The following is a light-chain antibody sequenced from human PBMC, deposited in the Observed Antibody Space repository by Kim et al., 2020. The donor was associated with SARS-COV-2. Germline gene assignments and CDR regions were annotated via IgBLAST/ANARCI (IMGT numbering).Light chain of an antibody. CDR1: QTINSY. V-gene: IGKV3-11*01. CDR2: DAS. Sequence: APGESAPHSCRASQTINSYLVWYQQKRGQAPRLLIYDASYRAPGIPARFRGGGSGTDFTLTITSVEPEDLGVYYCQQRSNGPPLTFGGGTKVDIK. CDR3: QQRSNGPPLT. J-gene: IGKJ4*01.